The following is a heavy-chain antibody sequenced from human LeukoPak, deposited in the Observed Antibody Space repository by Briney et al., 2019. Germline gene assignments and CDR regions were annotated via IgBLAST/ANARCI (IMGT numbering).Heavy chain of an antibody. D-gene: IGHD6-13*01. J-gene: IGHJ3*02. CDR1: GFTFSSYW. CDR2: IKQDGSEK. CDR3: ATWIAAAGYYAFDI. V-gene: IGHV3-7*01. Sequence: GGSLRLSCAASGFTFSSYWMSWVRQAPGKGLEWVANIKQDGSEKYYVDSVKGRFTISRDNAKNSLYLQMNSLRAEDTAVYYCATWIAAAGYYAFDIWGQGTMVTVSS.